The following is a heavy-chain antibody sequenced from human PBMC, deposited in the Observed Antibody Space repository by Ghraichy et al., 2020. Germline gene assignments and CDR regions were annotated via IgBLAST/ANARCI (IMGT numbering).Heavy chain of an antibody. J-gene: IGHJ6*02. CDR3: AKGRPRAAAHCMDV. D-gene: IGHD6-13*01. Sequence: GESLNISCAASGFTFSSYAMSWVRQAPGKGLEWVSAISGSGGSTYYADSVKGRFTISRDNSKNTLYLQMNSLRAEDTAVYYCAKGRPRAAAHCMDVWGQGTTVTVSS. V-gene: IGHV3-23*01. CDR1: GFTFSSYA. CDR2: ISGSGGST.